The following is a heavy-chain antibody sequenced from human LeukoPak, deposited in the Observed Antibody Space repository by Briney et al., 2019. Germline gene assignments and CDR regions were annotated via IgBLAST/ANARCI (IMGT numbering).Heavy chain of an antibody. D-gene: IGHD6-19*01. V-gene: IGHV3-11*01. CDR2: VSSSGSTI. CDR3: ARVDSSGWYVFDY. J-gene: IGHJ4*02. CDR1: GFTFSDYY. Sequence: GGSLRLSCAASGFTFSDYYMSWIRQAPGKGLEWVSYVSSSGSTIYYADSVKGRFTISRDNAKNSLYLQMNSLRAEDTAVYYCARVDSSGWYVFDYWGQGTLVTVSS.